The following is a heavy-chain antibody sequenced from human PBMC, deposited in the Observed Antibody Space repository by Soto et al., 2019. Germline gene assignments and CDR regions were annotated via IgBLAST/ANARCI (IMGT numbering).Heavy chain of an antibody. CDR1: GFTFSNAW. J-gene: IGHJ5*02. CDR3: TTEMYYYGSGSYLDWFDP. V-gene: IGHV3-15*01. Sequence: PGGSLRLSCAASGFTFSNAWMSWVRQAPGKGLEWVGRIKSKTDGGTTDYAAPVKGRFTISRGDSKNTLYLQMNSLKTEDTAVYYCTTEMYYYGSGSYLDWFDPWGQGTLVTVSS. D-gene: IGHD3-10*01. CDR2: IKSKTDGGTT.